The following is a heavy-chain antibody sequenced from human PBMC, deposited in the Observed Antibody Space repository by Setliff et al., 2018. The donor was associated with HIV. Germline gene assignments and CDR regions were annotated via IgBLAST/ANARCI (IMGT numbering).Heavy chain of an antibody. CDR3: ARPVGAMGFDP. CDR2: INAGNGIT. J-gene: IGHJ5*02. D-gene: IGHD1-26*01. Sequence: ASVKVSCKASGYTFSIYAIHWVRQAPGQRLEWMGWINAGNGITKYSQKLQGRVTFTRDTFASTAYMELSSLRSEDTAVYYCARPVGAMGFDPWGQGTLVTVSS. CDR1: GYTFSIYA. V-gene: IGHV1-3*01.